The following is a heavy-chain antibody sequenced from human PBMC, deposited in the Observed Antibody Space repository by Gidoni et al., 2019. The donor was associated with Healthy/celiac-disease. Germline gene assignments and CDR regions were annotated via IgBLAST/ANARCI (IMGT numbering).Heavy chain of an antibody. CDR2: ISGSGGST. Sequence: EVQLLESGGGLVQPGGSLRLLCAASGFTFSRYAMSWVRQAPGKGLEWVSAISGSGGSTYYADSVKGRFTISRDNSKNTLYLQMNSLRAEDTAVYYCAKDHYYYDSSDPDAFDIWGQGTMVTVSS. CDR3: AKDHYYYDSSDPDAFDI. CDR1: GFTFSRYA. V-gene: IGHV3-23*01. D-gene: IGHD3-22*01. J-gene: IGHJ3*02.